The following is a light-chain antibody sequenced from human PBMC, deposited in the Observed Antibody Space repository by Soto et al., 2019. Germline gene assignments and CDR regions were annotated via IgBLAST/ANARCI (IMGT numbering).Light chain of an antibody. CDR2: GAS. Sequence: EIVMTQSPATLSVSPGERATLSCRASQSVSNNLAWYQKKPGQAPRLLIYGASTRATGIPGRFSGGGSGTEFTLTISSLQSEDFAVYYCQQYNNWWTFGQGTRVESK. J-gene: IGKJ1*01. CDR3: QQYNNWWT. CDR1: QSVSNN. V-gene: IGKV3-15*01.